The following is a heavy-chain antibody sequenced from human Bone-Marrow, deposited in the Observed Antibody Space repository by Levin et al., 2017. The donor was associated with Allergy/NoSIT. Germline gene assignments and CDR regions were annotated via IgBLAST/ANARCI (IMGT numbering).Heavy chain of an antibody. J-gene: IGHJ4*02. Sequence: GGSLRLSCAASGFTFSSYSMNWVRQAPGKGLEWVSSISSSSSYIYYADSVKGRFTISRDNAKNSLYLQMNSLRAEDTAVYYCARGVWGSSGRDLLDYWGQGTLVTVSS. D-gene: IGHD3-16*01. CDR3: ARGVWGSSGRDLLDY. CDR1: GFTFSSYS. V-gene: IGHV3-21*01. CDR2: ISSSSSYI.